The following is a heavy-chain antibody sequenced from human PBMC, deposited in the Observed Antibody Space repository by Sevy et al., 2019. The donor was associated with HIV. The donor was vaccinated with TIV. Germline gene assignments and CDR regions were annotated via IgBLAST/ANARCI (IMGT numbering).Heavy chain of an antibody. J-gene: IGHJ4*02. D-gene: IGHD7-27*01. Sequence: SETLSLTCTVSGDSFSSYFWAWIRQPGKGLEWIGRINTSGSTNYNPSLKSRVTMSVDTSKSQFSLKVTSLTAADTAIYFCARSNWVTATNGFSKSYYFDYWGQGSLVTVSS. CDR3: ARSNWVTATNGFSKSYYFDY. V-gene: IGHV4-4*07. CDR2: INTSGST. CDR1: GDSFSSYF.